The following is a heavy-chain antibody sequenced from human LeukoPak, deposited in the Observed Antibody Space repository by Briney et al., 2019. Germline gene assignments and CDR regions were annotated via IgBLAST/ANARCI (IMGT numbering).Heavy chain of an antibody. CDR2: IYPRDGST. V-gene: IGHV1-46*01. J-gene: IGHJ4*02. Sequence: ASVKVSCTASGYTFTSNCIHWVRQAPGQGLEWMGMIYPRDGSTSYAQKFQGRVTVTRDTSTSTVHMELSGLRSEDTAVYYCARDQEGFDYWGQGTLVTVSS. CDR3: ARDQEGFDY. CDR1: GYTFTSNC.